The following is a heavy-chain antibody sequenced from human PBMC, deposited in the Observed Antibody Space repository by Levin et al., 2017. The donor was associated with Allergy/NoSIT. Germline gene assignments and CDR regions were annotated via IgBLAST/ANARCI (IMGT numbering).Heavy chain of an antibody. Sequence: GESLKISCAASGFTFSDYYMSWIRQAPGKGLEWVSYISSSGSTIYYADSVKGRFTISRDNAKNSLYLQMNSLRAEDTAVYYCARDSDPGKQDVWGQGTTVTVSS. CDR3: ARDSDPGKQDV. V-gene: IGHV3-11*01. CDR1: GFTFSDYY. CDR2: ISSSGSTI. D-gene: IGHD3-10*01. J-gene: IGHJ6*02.